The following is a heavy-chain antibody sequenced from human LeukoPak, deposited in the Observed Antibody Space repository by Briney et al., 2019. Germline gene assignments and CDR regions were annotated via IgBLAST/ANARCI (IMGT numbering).Heavy chain of an antibody. D-gene: IGHD2-2*01. CDR2: IKHGGSN. J-gene: IGHJ4*02. CDR3: ARITYCSSTSCYLFDY. Sequence: KTAETLSLTCAVYGWSFSGYCWSWVRQPPGKGLEWIGEIKHGGSNNYNPSLKSGGTISVDTSKNQFSLKLSSVTAADTAVYYCARITYCSSTSCYLFDYWGKETLVTVS. CDR1: GWSFSGYC. V-gene: IGHV4-34*01.